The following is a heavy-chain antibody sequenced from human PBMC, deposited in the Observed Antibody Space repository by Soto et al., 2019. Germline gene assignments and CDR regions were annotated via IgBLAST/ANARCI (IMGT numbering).Heavy chain of an antibody. J-gene: IGHJ4*02. D-gene: IGHD6-19*01. CDR3: ARPGIAVAGTKKTFDY. CDR2: ISSSSSTI. V-gene: IGHV3-48*01. CDR1: GSIFRGYG. Sequence: GGSLRLSCAASGSIFRGYGMHWVRQAPGKGLEWVSYISSSSSTIYYADSVKGRFTISRDNAKNSLYLQMNSLRSEDTAVYYCARPGIAVAGTKKTFDYWGQGTLVTVSS.